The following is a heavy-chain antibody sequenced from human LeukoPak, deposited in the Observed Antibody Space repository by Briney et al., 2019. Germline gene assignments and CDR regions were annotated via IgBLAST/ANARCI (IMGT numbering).Heavy chain of an antibody. CDR2: IYYNGST. D-gene: IGHD5-12*01. CDR3: ARAGIVATSFFDY. J-gene: IGHJ4*02. CDR1: GGSISSYY. Sequence: SETLSLTCTVSGGSISSYYWSWIRQPPGKGLEWIGYIYYNGSTNYNPSLKSRVTIPVDTSKNQFSLKLSSVTAADTAVYYCARAGIVATSFFDYWGQGTLVTVSS. V-gene: IGHV4-59*01.